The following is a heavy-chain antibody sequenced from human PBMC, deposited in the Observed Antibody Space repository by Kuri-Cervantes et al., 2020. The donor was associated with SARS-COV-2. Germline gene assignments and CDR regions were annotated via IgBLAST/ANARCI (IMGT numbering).Heavy chain of an antibody. CDR2: IDPGDSYI. J-gene: IGHJ4*02. CDR1: AHNFTNSW. CDR3: AREGIRGIHLHLDS. D-gene: IGHD3-16*01. Sequence: GESLKISCKGSAHNFTNSWINWVRQMPGKGLEWMVRIDPGDSYIDYSPSFQGHVTVSVDKTVSTAYLQWSSLQASDTAMYYCAREGIRGIHLHLDSWGLGTLVTVSS. V-gene: IGHV5-10-1*01.